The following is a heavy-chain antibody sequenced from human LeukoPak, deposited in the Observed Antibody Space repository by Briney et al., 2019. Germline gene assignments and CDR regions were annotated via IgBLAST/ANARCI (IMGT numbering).Heavy chain of an antibody. Sequence: GGSLRLSCAASGFTVSSNYMSWVRQAPGKGLEWVSVIYSSGSTYYADSVKGRFTISRDNSKNTLHLQMNTLRAEDTAVYYCASRIATAGSVDYWGQGTLVIVSS. V-gene: IGHV3-53*01. CDR1: GFTVSSNY. J-gene: IGHJ4*02. D-gene: IGHD6-13*01. CDR2: IYSSGST. CDR3: ASRIATAGSVDY.